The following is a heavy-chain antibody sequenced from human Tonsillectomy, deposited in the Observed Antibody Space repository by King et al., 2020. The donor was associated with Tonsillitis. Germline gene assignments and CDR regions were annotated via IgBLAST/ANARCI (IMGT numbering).Heavy chain of an antibody. CDR2: IYHSGST. J-gene: IGHJ3*02. CDR1: GGSISSGGYS. Sequence: LQLQESGSGLVKPSQTLSLTCAVSGGSISSGGYSWSWIRQPPGKGLEWIGYIYHSGSTYYNPSLKSRVTISVDRSKNQFSLKLSSVTAADTAVYYCARVAGYCSRTSCSRGVFDIWGQGTMVTVSS. D-gene: IGHD2-2*01. V-gene: IGHV4-30-2*01. CDR3: ARVAGYCSRTSCSRGVFDI.